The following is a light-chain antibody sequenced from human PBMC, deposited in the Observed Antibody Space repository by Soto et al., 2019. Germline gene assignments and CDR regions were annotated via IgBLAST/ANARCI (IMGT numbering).Light chain of an antibody. CDR2: DAS. Sequence: DIQMTQSPSTLSASVGDRVTITCRASQSISSWLAWYQQKPGKAPKLLIYDASRLESWVPSRFSGSGSGTEFTLTISSLQPDDFATYYCQQLGTFGQGTKVDIK. CDR3: QQLGT. CDR1: QSISSW. J-gene: IGKJ1*01. V-gene: IGKV1-5*01.